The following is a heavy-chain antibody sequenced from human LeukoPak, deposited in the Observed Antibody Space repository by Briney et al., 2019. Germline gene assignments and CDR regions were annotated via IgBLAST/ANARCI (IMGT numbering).Heavy chain of an antibody. V-gene: IGHV3-21*01. D-gene: IGHD6-13*01. Sequence: GGSLRLSCAASGFTFSSYSMNWVRQAPGKGLEWVSSISSSSSYIYYADSVKGRFTISRDNAKNSLYLQMNSLRAEDTAVYYRAKDPLGEAAAGTGFDYWGQGTLVTVSS. J-gene: IGHJ4*02. CDR2: ISSSSSYI. CDR1: GFTFSSYS. CDR3: AKDPLGEAAAGTGFDY.